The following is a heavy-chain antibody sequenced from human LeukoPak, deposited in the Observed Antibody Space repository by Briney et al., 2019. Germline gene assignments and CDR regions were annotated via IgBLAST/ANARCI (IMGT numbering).Heavy chain of an antibody. CDR3: ARETRYYDSSGFDY. CDR2: IYTSGST. V-gene: IGHV4-4*07. Sequence: PSETLSLTCTVSGGSISSYYWSWIRQPAGKGLEWIGRIYTSGSTNYNPSLKSRVTMSVDTSKNQFSLKLSSVTAADTAVYYCARETRYYDSSGFDYWGQGTLVTVSS. CDR1: GGSISSYY. D-gene: IGHD3-22*01. J-gene: IGHJ4*02.